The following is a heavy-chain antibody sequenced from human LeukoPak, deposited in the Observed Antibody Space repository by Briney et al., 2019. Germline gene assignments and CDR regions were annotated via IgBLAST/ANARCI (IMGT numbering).Heavy chain of an antibody. Sequence: GGPLTLSCAPSVFTFSEHDVVWVRQPRGEGREWGVRSRNRAKNYITDYAASVRGRLTISRDHSQNSLYLQMRSLKTEDTAVYHCVRVAYTSDWQFDYWGQGTLVTVSS. CDR2: SRNRAKNYIT. J-gene: IGHJ4*02. D-gene: IGHD6-19*01. V-gene: IGHV3-72*01. CDR3: VRVAYTSDWQFDY. CDR1: VFTFSEHD.